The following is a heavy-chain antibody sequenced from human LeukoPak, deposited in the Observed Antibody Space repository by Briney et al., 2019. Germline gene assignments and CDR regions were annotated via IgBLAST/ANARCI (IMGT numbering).Heavy chain of an antibody. Sequence: GGSLRLSCAASGFTFSGYWMSWVRQAPGKGLEWVANIKQDGSEKYYVDSVKGRFTISRDNAKNSLYLQMNSLRAEDTAVYYCARDGSGSYLGDAFDIWGQGTMVTVSS. V-gene: IGHV3-7*01. CDR2: IKQDGSEK. CDR1: GFTFSGYW. D-gene: IGHD1-26*01. CDR3: ARDGSGSYLGDAFDI. J-gene: IGHJ3*02.